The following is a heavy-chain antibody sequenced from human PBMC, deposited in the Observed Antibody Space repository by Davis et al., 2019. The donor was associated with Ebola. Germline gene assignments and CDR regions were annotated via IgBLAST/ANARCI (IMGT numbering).Heavy chain of an antibody. Sequence: SVKVSCKASGGTFSNFAISWVRQAPGQGLEWMGGIIPRFRTPHYAQTFQGRLTINADEPTTTAYMELSSLGSDDTAVYYCGFPGGGLGYDFGYFYAVGVWGQGTTVTVSS. CDR3: GFPGGGLGYDFGYFYAVGV. V-gene: IGHV1-69*13. CDR1: GGTFSNFA. D-gene: IGHD5-12*01. CDR2: IIPRFRTP. J-gene: IGHJ6*02.